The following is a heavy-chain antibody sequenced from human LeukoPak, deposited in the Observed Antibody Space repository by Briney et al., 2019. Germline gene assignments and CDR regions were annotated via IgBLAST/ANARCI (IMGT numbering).Heavy chain of an antibody. J-gene: IGHJ4*02. V-gene: IGHV4-4*02. CDR2: IYHSGST. Sequence: SETLSLTCAVSGASISSNNWWNWVRQPPGKGLEWIGEIYHSGSTNYSPSLKSRVTISVDTSKNQFSLKLSSVTAADTAVYYCARQQQLAHFDYWGQGTLVTVSS. CDR1: GASISSNNW. D-gene: IGHD6-13*01. CDR3: ARQQQLAHFDY.